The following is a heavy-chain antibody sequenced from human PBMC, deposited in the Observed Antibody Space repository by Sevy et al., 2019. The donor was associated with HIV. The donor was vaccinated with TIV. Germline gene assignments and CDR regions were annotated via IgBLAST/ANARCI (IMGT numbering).Heavy chain of an antibody. CDR3: ARFPPERAFDI. V-gene: IGHV3-30*04. CDR1: GLAFSSYA. Sequence: GGSLRPSCAASGLAFSSYAMHWVRQAPDKGLEWVAVISYDGSNQDYADSVKGRFTISRDNSKNTLYLQMNSLRVEDTAVYYCARFPPERAFDIWGQGTMVTVSS. CDR2: ISYDGSNQ. J-gene: IGHJ3*02.